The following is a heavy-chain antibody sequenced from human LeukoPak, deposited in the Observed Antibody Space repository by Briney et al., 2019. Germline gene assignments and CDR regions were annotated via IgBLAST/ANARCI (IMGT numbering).Heavy chain of an antibody. V-gene: IGHV4-39*07. D-gene: IGHD5-12*01. CDR3: AAQYSGYVRLDY. CDR2: ISHSGST. CDR1: GGSISSSTYY. Sequence: SETLSLTCTVSGGSISSSTYYWDWIRQPPGKGLEWIGEISHSGSTNYNPSLKSRVTMSVDTSKNQFSLKLTSVTAADTAVYYCAAQYSGYVRLDYWGQGTLVTVSS. J-gene: IGHJ4*02.